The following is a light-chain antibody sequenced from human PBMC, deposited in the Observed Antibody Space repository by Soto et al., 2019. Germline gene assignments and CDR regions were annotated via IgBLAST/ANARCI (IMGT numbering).Light chain of an antibody. CDR2: DVS. CDR3: ISYAGSSIWV. Sequence: QSVLTQPPSASGSPGQSVTISCTGTSSDVGTYNYVSWYQQHPGKAPKLMIYDVSKRPSGVPDRFSGSKSGNTASLTVSGLQAEDEADYYCISYAGSSIWVFGGGTKSPS. J-gene: IGLJ3*02. V-gene: IGLV2-8*01. CDR1: SSDVGTYNY.